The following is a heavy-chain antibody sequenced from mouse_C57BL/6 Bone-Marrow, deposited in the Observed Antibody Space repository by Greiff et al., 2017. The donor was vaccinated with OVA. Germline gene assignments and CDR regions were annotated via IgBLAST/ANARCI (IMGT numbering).Heavy chain of an antibody. CDR2: ISSGGSYT. D-gene: IGHD2-1*01. Sequence: EVQLVESGGDLVKPGGSLKLSCAASGFTFSSYGMSWVRQTPDKRLEWVATISSGGSYTYYPDSVKGRFTISRDNAKNTLYLQMSSLKSEDTAMYDCARHGDYGNPYYAMDYWGQGTSVTVSS. J-gene: IGHJ4*01. CDR1: GFTFSSYG. CDR3: ARHGDYGNPYYAMDY. V-gene: IGHV5-6*01.